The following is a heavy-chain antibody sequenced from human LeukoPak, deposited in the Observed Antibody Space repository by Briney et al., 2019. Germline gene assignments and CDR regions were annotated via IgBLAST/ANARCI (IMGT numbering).Heavy chain of an antibody. Sequence: PGGSLRLSCVASGFTFGKYWMSWVRQAPGKGLEWVANIKLDGSEKNYVDSVKGRFTISRDNTKNSLYLQMNSLRAEDTAVYYCARAPWELSDTMPFDYWGQGTLVTVSS. CDR3: ARAPWELSDTMPFDY. D-gene: IGHD1-26*01. CDR2: IKLDGSEK. J-gene: IGHJ4*02. V-gene: IGHV3-7*03. CDR1: GFTFGKYW.